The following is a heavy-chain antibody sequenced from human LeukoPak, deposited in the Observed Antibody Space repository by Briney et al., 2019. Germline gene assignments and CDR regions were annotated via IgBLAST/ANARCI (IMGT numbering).Heavy chain of an antibody. D-gene: IGHD3-22*01. CDR2: IRYDGSNK. CDR1: GFIFSSYG. J-gene: IGHJ4*02. CDR3: AKVARSGYSYAPAQYYFDY. V-gene: IGHV3-30*02. Sequence: PGGSLRLSCAASGFIFSSYGMQWARQAPGKGLEGVAFIRYDGSNKYYADSVKGRFTISRDNSKNTLYLQMNSQRAEDMAVYYCAKVARSGYSYAPAQYYFDYWGQGTLVTVSS.